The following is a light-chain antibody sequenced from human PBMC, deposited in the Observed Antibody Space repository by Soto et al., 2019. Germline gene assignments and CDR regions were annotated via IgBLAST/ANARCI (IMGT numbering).Light chain of an antibody. CDR3: EQFNNFLVT. Sequence: IVFTPSSATLFVSQGERATLSCRASQSVSSNLAWYQQKPGQAPRLLIYGASIRATGIPARFSGGGSGTEFTLTISSLQSADFADYYCEQFNNFLVTFCQETKVDIK. CDR2: GAS. J-gene: IGKJ1*01. CDR1: QSVSSN. V-gene: IGKV3D-15*01.